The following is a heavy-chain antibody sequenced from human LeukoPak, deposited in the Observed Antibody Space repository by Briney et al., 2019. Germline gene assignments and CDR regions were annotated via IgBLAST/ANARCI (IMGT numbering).Heavy chain of an antibody. CDR1: GFTFSSYG. V-gene: IGHV3-30*18. Sequence: PGGSLRLSCAASGFTFSSYGMHWVRQAPGKGLEWVAVISYDGSNKYYADSVKGRFTISRDNSKNTLYLQMNSLRAEDTAVYYCAKDRRLISRTFEHEAFDIWGQGTMVTVSS. CDR2: ISYDGSNK. D-gene: IGHD2-8*01. J-gene: IGHJ3*02. CDR3: AKDRRLISRTFEHEAFDI.